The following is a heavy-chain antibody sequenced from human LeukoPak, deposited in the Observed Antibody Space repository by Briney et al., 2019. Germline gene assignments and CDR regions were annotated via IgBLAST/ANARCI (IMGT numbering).Heavy chain of an antibody. CDR3: ARDAGHQLSRRNYYAMDV. CDR2: INHSGST. CDR1: GGSISSSSYY. Sequence: PSETLSLTCTVSGGSISSSSYYWGWIRQPPGKGLEWIGEINHSGSTNYNPSLKSRVTISVDTSNNQFSLKVNSVTAADTAVYYCARDAGHQLSRRNYYAMDVWGQGTTVTVSS. V-gene: IGHV4-39*07. D-gene: IGHD2-2*01. J-gene: IGHJ6*02.